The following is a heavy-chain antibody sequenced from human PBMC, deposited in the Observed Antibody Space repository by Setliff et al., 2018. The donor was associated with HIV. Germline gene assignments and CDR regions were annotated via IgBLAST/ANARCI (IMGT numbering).Heavy chain of an antibody. D-gene: IGHD3-22*01. CDR2: ISGSGTSI. Sequence: GGSLRLSCAASGFTFSSYAMTWVRQAPGKGLQWVSTISGSGTSIYHADSVKGRFTVSRDNSKNTVFLQMNSLKTEDTAVYYCCTDKDFYDSSGYPYFDYWGQGTLVTVSS. CDR1: GFTFSSYA. V-gene: IGHV3-23*01. CDR3: CTDKDFYDSSGYPYFDY. J-gene: IGHJ4*02.